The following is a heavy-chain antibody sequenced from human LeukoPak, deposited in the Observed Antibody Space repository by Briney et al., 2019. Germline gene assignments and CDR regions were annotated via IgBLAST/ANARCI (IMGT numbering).Heavy chain of an antibody. V-gene: IGHV1-46*01. CDR2: INPSGGST. CDR3: ARKGASDY. CDR1: GYTFTSYY. Sequence: GASVKVSCKASGYTFTSYYMHWVRQVPGQGLEWMGIINPSGGSTSYAQKFQGRVTMTRDMSTSTVYMELNSLTSEDTAVYYCARKGASDYWGQGTLVTVSS. J-gene: IGHJ4*02.